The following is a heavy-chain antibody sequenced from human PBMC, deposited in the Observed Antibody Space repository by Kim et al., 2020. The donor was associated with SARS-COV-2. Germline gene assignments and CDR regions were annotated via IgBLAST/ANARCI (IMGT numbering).Heavy chain of an antibody. J-gene: IGHJ3*02. CDR2: INHSGST. Sequence: SETLSLTCAVYGGSFSGYYWSWIRQPPGKGLEWIGEINHSGSTNYNPSLKSRVTISVDTSKNQFSLKLSSVTAADTAVYYCARPYGSGSYYDAFDIWGQGTMVTVSP. D-gene: IGHD3-10*01. CDR3: ARPYGSGSYYDAFDI. CDR1: GGSFSGYY. V-gene: IGHV4-34*01.